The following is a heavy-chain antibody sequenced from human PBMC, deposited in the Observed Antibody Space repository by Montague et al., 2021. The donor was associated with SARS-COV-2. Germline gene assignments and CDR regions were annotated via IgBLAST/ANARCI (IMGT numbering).Heavy chain of an antibody. CDR1: GGSFSGYY. J-gene: IGHJ6*02. CDR3: ARGRTVTTFYYYYYYGMDV. CDR2: INHSGST. D-gene: IGHD4-17*01. Sequence: LSLTCAVYGGSFSGYYWSWIRQPPGKGLEWIGEINHSGSTNYNPSLKSRVTISVDTSKNQFSLKLSSVTAADTAVYYCARGRTVTTFYYYYYYGMDVWGQGTTVTVSS. V-gene: IGHV4-34*01.